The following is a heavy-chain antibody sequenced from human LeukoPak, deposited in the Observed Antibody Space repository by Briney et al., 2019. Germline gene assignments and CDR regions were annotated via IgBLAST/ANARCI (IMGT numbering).Heavy chain of an antibody. Sequence: ASVKVSCKASGYSSTNYGISWVRQAPGQGLEWMGWIHIYRGNTNYAQKFQGRVTMTTDTSTSTVYMEVRGLRSDDTAVYYCARDTKARLRYFDWLSGGYDAFDIWGQGTMVTVSS. D-gene: IGHD3-9*01. CDR1: GYSSTNYG. CDR2: IHIYRGNT. CDR3: ARDTKARLRYFDWLSGGYDAFDI. J-gene: IGHJ3*02. V-gene: IGHV1-18*01.